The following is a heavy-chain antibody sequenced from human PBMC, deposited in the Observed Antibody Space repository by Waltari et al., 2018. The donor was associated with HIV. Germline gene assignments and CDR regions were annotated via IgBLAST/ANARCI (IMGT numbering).Heavy chain of an antibody. V-gene: IGHV4-39*01. CDR3: ASPSGYRKGFDS. Sequence: QLQLQESGPGLVKPSETLSLTCTVSGGSISSSSYYWGWIRQPPGKGVGWIGSIYYSGDTYYPPALKSRVTISVDTSKNQFSLKMNSVTAADTAVYYCASPSGYRKGFDSWGQGTLVTVSS. D-gene: IGHD2-15*01. CDR1: GGSISSSSYY. J-gene: IGHJ4*02. CDR2: IYYSGDT.